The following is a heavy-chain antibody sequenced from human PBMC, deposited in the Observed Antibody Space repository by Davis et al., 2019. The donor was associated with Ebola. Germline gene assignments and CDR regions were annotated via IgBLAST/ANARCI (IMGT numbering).Heavy chain of an antibody. Sequence: PGGSLRLSCAASGFTFADYAMHWVRQAPGKGLEWVSGISWNSGSIGYADSVKGRFTISRDNAKNSLYLQMNSLRAEDTALYYCAKAMVQGVKGMDVWGQGTTVTVSS. CDR1: GFTFADYA. J-gene: IGHJ6*02. CDR3: AKAMVQGVKGMDV. CDR2: ISWNSGSI. D-gene: IGHD3-10*01. V-gene: IGHV3-9*01.